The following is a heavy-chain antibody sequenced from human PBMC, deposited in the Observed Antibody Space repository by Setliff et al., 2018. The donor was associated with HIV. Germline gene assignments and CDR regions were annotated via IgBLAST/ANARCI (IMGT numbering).Heavy chain of an antibody. CDR3: ARQKGYSSGWYIGSWFDP. V-gene: IGHV4-4*09. J-gene: IGHJ5*02. CDR2: IYTSGST. D-gene: IGHD6-19*01. Sequence: PSETLSLTCTVSGGSISSYYWSWIRQPPGKGLEWIGYIYTSGSTNYNPSLKSRVTISVDTSKNQFSLKLSSVTAADTAVYYCARQKGYSSGWYIGSWFDPWGQGTLVTVSS. CDR1: GGSISSYY.